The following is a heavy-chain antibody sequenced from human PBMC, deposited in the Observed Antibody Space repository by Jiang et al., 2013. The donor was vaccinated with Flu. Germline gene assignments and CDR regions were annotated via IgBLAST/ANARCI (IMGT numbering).Heavy chain of an antibody. CDR2: IWYDGSNK. V-gene: IGHV3-33*08. Sequence: GVVQPGRSLRLSCAASGFTFSSYAMHWVRQAPGKGLEWVAVIWYDGSNKYYADSVKGRFTISRDNSKNTLYLQMNSLRAEDTAVYYCARGAGSYYGSGSYFDYWGQGTLVTVSS. CDR3: ARGAGSYYGSGSYFDY. CDR1: GFTFSSYA. J-gene: IGHJ4*02. D-gene: IGHD3-10*01.